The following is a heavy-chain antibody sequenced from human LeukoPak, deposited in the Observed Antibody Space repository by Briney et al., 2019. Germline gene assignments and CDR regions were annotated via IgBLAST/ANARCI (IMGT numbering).Heavy chain of an antibody. CDR1: GFTFSSCS. Sequence: GGSLRLSCAASGFTFSSCSTNWVRQAPGKGLEWVSSISGSSSYIYYADSVKGRFTISRDNAKNSLYLQMNSLRAEDTAVYYCARDGYTSDAFDIWGQGTMVTVSS. J-gene: IGHJ3*02. V-gene: IGHV3-21*01. CDR2: ISGSSSYI. D-gene: IGHD5-24*01. CDR3: ARDGYTSDAFDI.